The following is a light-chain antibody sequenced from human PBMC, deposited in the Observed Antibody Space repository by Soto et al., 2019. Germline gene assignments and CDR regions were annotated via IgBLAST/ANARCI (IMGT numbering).Light chain of an antibody. CDR2: GGS. CDR1: QSVRSSY. V-gene: IGKV3-20*01. J-gene: IGKJ2*01. Sequence: VLTQSPGTLSLSPGERATLSCRASQSVRSSYLAWYQQKPGQAPRLLIYGGSNRATGIPDRFSGSGSGTDFTLTISRMEPEDSAVYFCQQYDWSPMYTFGQVTKLEIK. CDR3: QQYDWSPMYT.